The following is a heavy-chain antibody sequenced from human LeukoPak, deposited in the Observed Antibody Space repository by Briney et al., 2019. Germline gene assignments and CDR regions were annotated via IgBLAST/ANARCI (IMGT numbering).Heavy chain of an antibody. CDR2: TYYSGSS. D-gene: IGHD3-9*01. Sequence: PSETLSLTCSVSGGSVSSYGYYWGWIRQPPGKGLEWIGNTYYSGSSYYNPSLKSRVTMSVDTSKNQFSLKMSSVTAADTAVYYCARLSKGRYFDYIFDHWGQGTLVTVSS. CDR3: ARLSKGRYFDYIFDH. CDR1: GGSVSSYGYY. V-gene: IGHV4-39*01. J-gene: IGHJ4*02.